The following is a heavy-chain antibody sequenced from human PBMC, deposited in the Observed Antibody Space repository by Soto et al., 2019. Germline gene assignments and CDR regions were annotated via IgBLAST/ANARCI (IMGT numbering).Heavy chain of an antibody. J-gene: IGHJ6*02. D-gene: IGHD3-22*01. CDR2: IYYSGST. V-gene: IGHV4-59*01. CDR1: GGSFSGYY. CDR3: AREGYSSAYYYYYGMDV. Sequence: SETLSLTCAVYGGSFSGYYMSWIRQPPGKGLEWIGYIYYSGSTNYNPSLKSRVTISVDTSKNQFSLKLSSVTAADTAVYYCAREGYSSAYYYYYGMDVWGQGTTVTVSS.